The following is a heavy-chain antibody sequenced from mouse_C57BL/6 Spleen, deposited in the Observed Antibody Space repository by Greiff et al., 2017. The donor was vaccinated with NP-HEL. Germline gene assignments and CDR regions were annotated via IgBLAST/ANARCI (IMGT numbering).Heavy chain of an antibody. CDR3: ANYGPYYAMDY. Sequence: QVQLQQSGPELVKPGASVKISCKASGYAFSSSWMNWVKQRPGKGLEWIGRIYPGDGDTNYNGKFKGKATLTADKSSSTAYMQLSSLTSEDSAVYFCANYGPYYAMDYWGQGTSVTVSS. CDR1: GYAFSSSW. J-gene: IGHJ4*01. D-gene: IGHD1-2*01. CDR2: IYPGDGDT. V-gene: IGHV1-82*01.